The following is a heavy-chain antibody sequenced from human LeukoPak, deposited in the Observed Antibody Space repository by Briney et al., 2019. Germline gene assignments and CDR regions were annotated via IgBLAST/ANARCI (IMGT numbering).Heavy chain of an antibody. V-gene: IGHV4-59*01. CDR3: ARGGYDILAGGVNYYYYGMDV. J-gene: IGHJ6*02. Sequence: SETLSLTCTVSGGSISSYYWSWIRQPPGKGLEWIGYIYYSGGTNYNPSLKSRVTISVDTSKNPFSLKLRSVTAADTAVYYWARGGYDILAGGVNYYYYGMDVWGQGTTVTVSS. D-gene: IGHD3-9*01. CDR2: IYYSGGT. CDR1: GGSISSYY.